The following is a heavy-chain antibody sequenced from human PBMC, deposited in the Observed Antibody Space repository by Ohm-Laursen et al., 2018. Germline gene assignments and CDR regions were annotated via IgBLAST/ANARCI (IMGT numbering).Heavy chain of an antibody. D-gene: IGHD1-1*01. J-gene: IGHJ4*02. CDR2: INSDGSYT. V-gene: IGHV3-74*03. Sequence: SLRLSCSASGFTFSSYCMHWVRQTPGKGLVWVARINSDGSYTTNADSVRGRFTISRDNAKNTLFLQMNSLRTEDTAVYYCVTFGINWALSYWGQGILVTVSS. CDR1: GFTFSSYC. CDR3: VTFGINWALSY.